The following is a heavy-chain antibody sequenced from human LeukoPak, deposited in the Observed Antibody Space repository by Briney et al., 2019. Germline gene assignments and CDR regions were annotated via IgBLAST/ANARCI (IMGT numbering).Heavy chain of an antibody. CDR3: ARHGDVQLWLPYNWFDP. CDR2: IYYSGST. V-gene: IGHV4-39*01. Sequence: SETLSLTCTVSGGSISSSSYYWGWIRQPPGKGLEWIGSIYYSGSTYYNPSLKSRVTISVDTSKNQFSLKLSSVTAADTAVYYCARHGDVQLWLPYNWFDPWGQGTLVTVSS. CDR1: GGSISSSSYY. J-gene: IGHJ5*02. D-gene: IGHD5-18*01.